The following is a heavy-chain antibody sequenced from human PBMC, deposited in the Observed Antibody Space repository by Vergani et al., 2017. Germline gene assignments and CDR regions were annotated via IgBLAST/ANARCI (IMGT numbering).Heavy chain of an antibody. V-gene: IGHV3-30*18. CDR1: GFTFSSYG. J-gene: IGHJ6*02. CDR3: AKDEQFSSSWLNYYCYGMDV. D-gene: IGHD6-13*01. CDR2: ISYDGSNK. Sequence: QVQLVESGGGVVQPGRSLRLSCAASGFTFSSYGMHWVRQAPGKGLEWVAVISYDGSNKYYADSVKGRFTISRDNSKNTLYLQMNSLRADDTAVYYCAKDEQFSSSWLNYYCYGMDVWGQGTTVTVSS.